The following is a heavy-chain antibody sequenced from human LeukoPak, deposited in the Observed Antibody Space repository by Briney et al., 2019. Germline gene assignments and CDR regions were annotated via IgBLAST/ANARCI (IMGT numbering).Heavy chain of an antibody. CDR3: ARDGRYYDFWSGYPHFDY. Sequence: PSETLSLTCTVSGGSISSYYWSWIRQPAGKGLEWIGRIYTSGSTNYNPSLKSRVTMSVDTSKNQFSLKLSSVTAADTAVYYCARDGRYYDFWSGYPHFDYWGQGTLVTVSS. V-gene: IGHV4-4*07. J-gene: IGHJ4*02. CDR2: IYTSGST. CDR1: GGSISSYY. D-gene: IGHD3-3*01.